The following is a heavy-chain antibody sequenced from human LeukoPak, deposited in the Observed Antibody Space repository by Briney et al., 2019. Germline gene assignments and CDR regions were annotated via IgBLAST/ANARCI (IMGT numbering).Heavy chain of an antibody. J-gene: IGHJ3*02. Sequence: SETLSLTCAAYGGSFSGYFWTWIRQPPGKGLEWIGEINHGGSTNYNPSLKSRVTISVDTSKNQFSLKLSSVTAADTAVYYCASRRSYTPAPDAFDIWGQGTMVTVSS. CDR3: ASRRSYTPAPDAFDI. V-gene: IGHV4-34*01. CDR1: GGSFSGYF. D-gene: IGHD1-26*01. CDR2: INHGGST.